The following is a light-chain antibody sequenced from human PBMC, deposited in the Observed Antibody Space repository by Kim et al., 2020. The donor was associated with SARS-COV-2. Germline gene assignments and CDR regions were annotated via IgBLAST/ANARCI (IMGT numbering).Light chain of an antibody. J-gene: IGKJ1*01. V-gene: IGKV1-12*01. CDR1: QDINTW. Sequence: SVGDRVTITCRARQDINTWLGWDQQKPGNAPQLLIYGASNMQSGVPPRFSGSGSGTDFTLTSSRLQPDDCATYYCQQANNFPPCTFGQGTKVDIK. CDR3: QQANNFPPCT. CDR2: GAS.